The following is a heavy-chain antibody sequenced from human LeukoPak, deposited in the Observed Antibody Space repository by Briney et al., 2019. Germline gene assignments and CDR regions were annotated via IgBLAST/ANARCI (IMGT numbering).Heavy chain of an antibody. CDR3: ARDRGGYSYGYDY. CDR1: GDSISSGGYY. CDR2: IYYSGST. V-gene: IGHV4-31*03. D-gene: IGHD5-18*01. J-gene: IGHJ4*02. Sequence: PSQTLSLTCTDSGDSISSGGYYWSWIRQHPGKGLEWIGYIYYSGSTYYNPSLKSRVTISVDTSKNQFSLKLSSVTAADTAVYYCARDRGGYSYGYDYWGQGTLVTVSS.